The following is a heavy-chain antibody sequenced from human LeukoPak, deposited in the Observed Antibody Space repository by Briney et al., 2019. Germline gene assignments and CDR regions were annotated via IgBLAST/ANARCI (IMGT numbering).Heavy chain of an antibody. CDR1: GYTFTGYY. CDR3: ARAYYHDSSGYYFPLDY. Sequence: GASVKVSCKASGYTFTGYYMHWVRQAPGQGLEWMGIINPSGGSTSYAQKFQGRVTMTRDTSTSTVYMELSSLRSEDTAVYYCARAYYHDSSGYYFPLDYWGQGTLVTVSS. D-gene: IGHD3-22*01. CDR2: INPSGGST. V-gene: IGHV1-46*01. J-gene: IGHJ4*02.